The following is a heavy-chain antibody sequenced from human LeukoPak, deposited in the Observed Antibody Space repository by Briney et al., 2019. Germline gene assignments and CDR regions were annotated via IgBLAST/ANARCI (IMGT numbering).Heavy chain of an antibody. J-gene: IGHJ3*02. V-gene: IGHV4-34*01. Sequence: GSLRLSCTTSGFTFGDYTMSWIRQPPGKGLEWIGEINHSGSTNYNPSLKSRVTISVDTSKNQFSLKLSSVTAADTAVYYCARGIRIAARFVAFDIWGQGTMVTVSS. CDR2: INHSGST. D-gene: IGHD6-6*01. CDR1: GFTFGDYT. CDR3: ARGIRIAARFVAFDI.